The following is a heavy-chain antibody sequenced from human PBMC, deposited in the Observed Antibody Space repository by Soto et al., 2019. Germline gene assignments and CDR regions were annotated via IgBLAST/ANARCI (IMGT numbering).Heavy chain of an antibody. CDR2: ISGYNGNT. CDR1: GYIFSIFG. CDR3: ARDLDLGYYVSGSQMYH. J-gene: IGHJ5*02. V-gene: IGHV1-18*03. Sequence: GASVKVSCKASGYIFSIFGISWVRQAPGQALEWMGWISGYNGNTNYAQKFQGRVTMTTDTSTSTAYMVLRSLRSDDMAIYYCARDLDLGYYVSGSQMYHWGQGTLVTVSS. D-gene: IGHD3-10*01.